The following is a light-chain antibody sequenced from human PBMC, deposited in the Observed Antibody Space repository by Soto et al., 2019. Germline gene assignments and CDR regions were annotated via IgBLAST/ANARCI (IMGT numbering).Light chain of an antibody. J-gene: IGLJ3*02. Sequence: QSALTQPASVSGSPGQSITISCAGTNSYVGGYNSVSWYQQHPGKAPKLMIYEVSHRPSGVSNRFSGSKSGNTASLIISGLQAEDEGDYYCSSYTSSTTWVFGGGTKLTVL. CDR3: SSYTSSTTWV. CDR2: EVS. V-gene: IGLV2-14*01. CDR1: NSYVGGYNS.